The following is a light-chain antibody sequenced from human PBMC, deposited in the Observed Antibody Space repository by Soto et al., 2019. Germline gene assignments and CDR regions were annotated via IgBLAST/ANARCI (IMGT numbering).Light chain of an antibody. CDR3: QQSYSTFT. V-gene: IGKV1-39*01. J-gene: IGKJ3*01. CDR2: AAS. Sequence: IQMTQSPSSLSASLGDRVTLTCRASQSISSYLNWYQPKPGKAPKLLIHAASSLQSGVPSRLSGSGSGTDFTLTISSLQPEDFATYYCQQSYSTFTFGPGTKVDIK. CDR1: QSISSY.